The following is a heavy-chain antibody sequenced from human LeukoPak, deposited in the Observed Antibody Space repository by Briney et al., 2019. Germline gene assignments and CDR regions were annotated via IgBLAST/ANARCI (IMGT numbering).Heavy chain of an antibody. CDR1: GFTFRIYG. CDR2: ISDTSGI. CDR3: ARDRGARGRGLA. D-gene: IGHD3-10*01. V-gene: IGHV3-21*06. J-gene: IGHJ4*02. Sequence: GGSLRLSCATSGFTFRIYGMNWVRQAPGKGLEWVASISDTSGISYVDPVKGRFTVSRDNAKNSVFLQMNSLRVDDTGVYFCARDRGARGRGLAWGQGTLVSVSS.